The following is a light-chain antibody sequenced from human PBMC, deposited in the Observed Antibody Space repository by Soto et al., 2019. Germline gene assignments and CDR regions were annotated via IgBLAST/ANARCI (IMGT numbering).Light chain of an antibody. V-gene: IGLV2-14*01. CDR3: SSWTPSNTLV. CDR1: SSDVGGYNY. J-gene: IGLJ1*01. CDR2: EII. Sequence: QSVLTQPASVSGSPGQSITISCTGTSSDVGGYNYVSWYQQHPGKVPKLMISEIIDRPSGVPDRFSGSKSGNTASLTISGLQAEDEADYYCSSWTPSNTLVFGTGTKVTVL.